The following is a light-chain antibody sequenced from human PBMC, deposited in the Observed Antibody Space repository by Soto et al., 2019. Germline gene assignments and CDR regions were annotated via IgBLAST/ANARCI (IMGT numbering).Light chain of an antibody. Sequence: EIVLTQSPGTLSLSPGERVTLSCRASQSVSSYLAWYQQKPGQAPRLLIYEASNRAPGIPARFSGRWSGTDFTLTISILEAEVFAVYYCQHRTNWPTFGQGTKVDIK. CDR2: EAS. CDR3: QHRTNWPT. J-gene: IGKJ1*01. CDR1: QSVSSY. V-gene: IGKV3-11*01.